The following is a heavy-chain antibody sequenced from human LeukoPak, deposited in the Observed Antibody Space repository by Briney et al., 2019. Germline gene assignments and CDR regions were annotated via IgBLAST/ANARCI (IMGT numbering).Heavy chain of an antibody. D-gene: IGHD6-19*01. CDR1: GFTFSSYA. CDR2: ISGSGGST. V-gene: IGHV3-23*01. Sequence: PGGSLRLSCAASGFTFSSYAMSWVRQAPGKELEWVSAISGSGGSTYYADSVKGRFTISRDNSKNTLYLQMNSLRAEDTAVYYCANSRQWLATGNFDYWGQGTLVTVSS. J-gene: IGHJ4*02. CDR3: ANSRQWLATGNFDY.